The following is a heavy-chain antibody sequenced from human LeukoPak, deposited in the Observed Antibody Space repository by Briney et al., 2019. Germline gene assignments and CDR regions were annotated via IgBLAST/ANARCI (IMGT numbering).Heavy chain of an antibody. CDR2: ISSSSSYI. V-gene: IGHV3-21*01. CDR1: GFTFSSYS. CDR3: ARILNSSRLFDY. J-gene: IGHJ4*02. Sequence: GGSLRLSCAASGFTFSSYSMNRVRQAPGKGLEWVSSISSSSSYIYYADSVKGRFTISRDNAKNSLYLQMNSLRAEDTAVYYCARILNSSRLFDYWGQGTLVTVSS. D-gene: IGHD6-13*01.